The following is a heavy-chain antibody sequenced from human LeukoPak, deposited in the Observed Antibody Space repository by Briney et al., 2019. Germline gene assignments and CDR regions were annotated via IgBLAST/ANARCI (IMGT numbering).Heavy chain of an antibody. CDR1: GYTFTSYD. CDR3: ARAYCTNGVCYHPFDY. J-gene: IGHJ4*02. CDR2: MNPNSGNT. V-gene: IGHV1-8*01. D-gene: IGHD2-8*01. Sequence: ASVNVSCKASGYTFTSYDINWVRQATGQGLEWMGWMNPNSGNTGYAQKFQGRVTMTRNTSISTAYMELSSLRFEDTAIYYCARAYCTNGVCYHPFDYWGQGTLVTVSS.